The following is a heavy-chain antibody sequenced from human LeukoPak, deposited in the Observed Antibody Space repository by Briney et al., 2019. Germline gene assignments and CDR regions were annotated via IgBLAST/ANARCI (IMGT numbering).Heavy chain of an antibody. CDR3: ASIVVVVAATNDAFDI. CDR1: GFTFSSYG. J-gene: IGHJ3*02. CDR2: IRYDGSNK. Sequence: PGGSLRLSCAAPGFTFSSYGTHWGRQAPGKGLEWVAFIRYDGSNKYYADSVKGRFTISRDNSKNTLYLQMTSLRAEDTAVYYCASIVVVVAATNDAFDIWGQGTMVTVSS. D-gene: IGHD2-15*01. V-gene: IGHV3-30*02.